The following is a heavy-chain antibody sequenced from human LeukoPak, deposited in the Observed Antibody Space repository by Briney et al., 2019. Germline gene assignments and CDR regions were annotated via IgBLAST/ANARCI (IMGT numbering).Heavy chain of an antibody. V-gene: IGHV1-18*01. J-gene: IGHJ6*02. CDR3: ARDQTTVVTPPRDYYYYYGMDV. D-gene: IGHD4-23*01. CDR1: GYTFTSYG. Sequence: ASVKVSCKASGYTFTSYGISWVRQAPAQGLEWMGWISAYNGNTNYAQKLQGRVTMTTDTSTSTAYMELRSLRSDDTAVYYCARDQTTVVTPPRDYYYYYGMDVWGQGTTVTVSS. CDR2: ISAYNGNT.